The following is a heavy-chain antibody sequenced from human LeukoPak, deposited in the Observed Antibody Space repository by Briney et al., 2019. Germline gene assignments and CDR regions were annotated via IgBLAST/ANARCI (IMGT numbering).Heavy chain of an antibody. D-gene: IGHD3-16*01. V-gene: IGHV3-74*03. J-gene: IGHJ4*02. CDR3: ARSGGGFFDY. CDR1: GFTFSNYW. CDR2: IDSDGSST. Sequence: GGSLRLSCAAFGFTFSNYWMHWVRQAPGKGLVWVSRIDSDGSSTMYADSVKGLFTISRDNAKNTLYVQMNSLRAEDTAVYYCARSGGGFFDYWGQGNLVTVSS.